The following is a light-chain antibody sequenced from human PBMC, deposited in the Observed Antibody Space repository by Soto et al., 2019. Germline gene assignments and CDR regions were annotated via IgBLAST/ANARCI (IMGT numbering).Light chain of an antibody. V-gene: IGKV3-15*01. CDR3: QQFDNRPPVT. Sequence: EMVMTQSPATLSVSPGERATLSCRASQSVNSNLAWYQQKPGQAPTLLIYDASTRATGIPARFSGSGSGTEFTLTISSLQSEDFAVYYCQQFDNRPPVTFGQGTRLEIK. J-gene: IGKJ5*01. CDR1: QSVNSN. CDR2: DAS.